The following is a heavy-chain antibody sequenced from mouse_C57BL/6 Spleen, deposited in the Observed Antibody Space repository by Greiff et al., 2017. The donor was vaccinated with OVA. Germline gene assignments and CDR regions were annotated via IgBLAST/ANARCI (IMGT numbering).Heavy chain of an antibody. CDR1: GFTFSDYG. CDR2: ISSGSSTI. J-gene: IGHJ1*03. V-gene: IGHV5-17*01. D-gene: IGHD2-5*01. Sequence: DVKLVESGGGLVKPGGSLKLSCAASGFTFSDYGMHWVRQAPEKGLEWVAYISSGSSTIYYADTVKGRFTISRDNAKNTLFLQMTSLRSEDTAMYYCARDSNYGGYFDVWGTGTTVTVSS. CDR3: ARDSNYGGYFDV.